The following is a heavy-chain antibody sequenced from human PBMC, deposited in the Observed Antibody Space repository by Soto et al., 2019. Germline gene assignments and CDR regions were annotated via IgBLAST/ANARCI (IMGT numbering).Heavy chain of an antibody. CDR3: ARSVITVSSDGLDV. D-gene: IGHD3-22*01. CDR2: INPNSVVT. J-gene: IGHJ6*02. V-gene: IGHV1-2*04. CDR1: GYTFTDYY. Sequence: ASVKVYCKASGYTFTDYYIHWVRQAPGQGLEWMAWINPNSVVTRYAQKFQGWVTLTRDTSISTVYMELSGLKSDDTAIYYCARSVITVSSDGLDVWGQGTTVTVSS.